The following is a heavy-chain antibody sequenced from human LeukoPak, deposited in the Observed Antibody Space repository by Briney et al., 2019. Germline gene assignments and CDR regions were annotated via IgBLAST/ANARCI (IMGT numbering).Heavy chain of an antibody. CDR3: ARAPYSSGWYPHVYYYYGMDV. CDR2: INSDGSST. CDR1: GFTFSSYG. Sequence: GGSLRLSCAASGFTFSSYGMHWVRQAPGKGLVWVSRINSDGSSTSYADSVKGRFTISRDNAKNTLYLQMNSLRAEDTAVYYCARAPYSSGWYPHVYYYYGMDVWGQGTTVTVSS. V-gene: IGHV3-74*01. J-gene: IGHJ6*02. D-gene: IGHD6-19*01.